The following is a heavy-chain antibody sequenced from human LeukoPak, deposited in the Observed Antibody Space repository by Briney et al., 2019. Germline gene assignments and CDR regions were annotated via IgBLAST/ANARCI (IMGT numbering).Heavy chain of an antibody. CDR2: ISFDGVHK. D-gene: IGHD3-9*01. V-gene: IGHV3-30*18. Sequence: GGSLRLSCAASGFIFSDYGMLWVRQTPGKGLEWVAFISFDGVHKDYADSMKGRFTISRDNSKNTLYLQMNSLRAEDTSVYFCAKAYYDTLTGRRSDYYSYGMDVWGQGTTVAVSS. J-gene: IGHJ6*02. CDR3: AKAYYDTLTGRRSDYYSYGMDV. CDR1: GFIFSDYG.